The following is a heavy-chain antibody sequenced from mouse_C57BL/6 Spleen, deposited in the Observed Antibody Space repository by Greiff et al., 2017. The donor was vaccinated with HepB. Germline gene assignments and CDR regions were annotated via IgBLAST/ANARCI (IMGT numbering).Heavy chain of an antibody. CDR1: GYAFSSYW. CDR2: IYPGDGDT. Sequence: QVQLQQSGAELVKPGASVKISCKASGYAFSSYWLNWVKQRPGKGLEWFGQIYPGDGDTNYNGKFKGKATLTADKSSSTAYMQLSSLTSEDSAVYFCARCLGYVGFDYWGQGTTLTVSS. V-gene: IGHV1-80*01. D-gene: IGHD2-2*01. CDR3: ARCLGYVGFDY. J-gene: IGHJ2*01.